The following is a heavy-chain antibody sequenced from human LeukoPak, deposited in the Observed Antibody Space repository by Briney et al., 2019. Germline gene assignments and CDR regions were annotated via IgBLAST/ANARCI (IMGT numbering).Heavy chain of an antibody. CDR2: TYYRSKWYN. D-gene: IGHD2-15*01. CDR3: ARMRDCSGGSCYRYYYYGMDV. CDR1: GDSVSSNSAA. J-gene: IGHJ6*02. Sequence: SQTLSLTCAISGDSVSSNSAAWNWIRQSPSRGLEWLGRTYYRSKWYNDYAVSVKSRITINPDTSKNQFSLQLNSVTPEDTAVYYCARMRDCSGGSCYRYYYYGMDVWGQGTTVTVSS. V-gene: IGHV6-1*01.